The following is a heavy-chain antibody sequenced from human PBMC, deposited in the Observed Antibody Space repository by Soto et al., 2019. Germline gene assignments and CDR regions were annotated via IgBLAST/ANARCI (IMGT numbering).Heavy chain of an antibody. D-gene: IGHD3-9*01. CDR3: ARRYGYYFDY. CDR2: IYHTGTT. Sequence: SETLSLTCTVSGGSINSGGYSWTWIRQPPGKGLEWIGFIYHTGTTYYNPSLKSRVTISVDTSKSQLSLKLSSVTAADTAVYYCARRYGYYFDYWGQGTLVTVSS. V-gene: IGHV4-30-2*01. J-gene: IGHJ4*02. CDR1: GGSINSGGYS.